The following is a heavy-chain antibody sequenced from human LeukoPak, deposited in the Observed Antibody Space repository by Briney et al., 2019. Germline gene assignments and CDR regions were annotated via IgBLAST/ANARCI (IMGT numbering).Heavy chain of an antibody. D-gene: IGHD3-10*01. J-gene: IGHJ4*02. CDR1: GFTFSDYY. CDR3: ARGLPYGSGSYYFDY. Sequence: GGSLRLSCAASGFTFSDYYMSWIRQAPGKGLEWVSYISSSGSTIYYADSVKGRFTFSRDNAKNSLYLQMNSLRAEDTAVYYCARGLPYGSGSYYFDYWGQGTLVTVSS. CDR2: ISSSGSTI. V-gene: IGHV3-11*01.